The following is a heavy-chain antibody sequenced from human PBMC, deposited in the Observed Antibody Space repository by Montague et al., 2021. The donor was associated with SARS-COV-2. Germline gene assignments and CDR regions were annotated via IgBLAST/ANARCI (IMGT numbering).Heavy chain of an antibody. D-gene: IGHD2-15*01. CDR3: ARWDVVVVAATSWFDP. CDR1: GYSFTSYW. J-gene: IGHJ5*02. Sequence: QSGAEVKTPGESLRISCKGSGYSFTSYWISWVRQMPGKGLEWMGRIDPSDSYTNYSPSFQGHVTISADKSISTAYLQWSSLKASDTAMYYCARWDVVVVAATSWFDPWGQGTLVTVS. V-gene: IGHV5-10-1*01. CDR2: IDPSDSYT.